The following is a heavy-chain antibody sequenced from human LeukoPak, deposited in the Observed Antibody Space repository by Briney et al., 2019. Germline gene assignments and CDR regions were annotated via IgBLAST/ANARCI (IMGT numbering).Heavy chain of an antibody. CDR2: IYPGDSDT. Sequence: GESLKISCKGSGYSFSSYWIGWVRQMPGKGLEWMGNIYPGDSDTRYSPPFQGQVTISADKSISTAYLQWRSLKASDTAMDYCARRAHEKLATFDIWGQGTMVTVSS. CDR3: ARRAHEKLATFDI. J-gene: IGHJ3*02. CDR1: GYSFSSYW. D-gene: IGHD6-6*01. V-gene: IGHV5-51*01.